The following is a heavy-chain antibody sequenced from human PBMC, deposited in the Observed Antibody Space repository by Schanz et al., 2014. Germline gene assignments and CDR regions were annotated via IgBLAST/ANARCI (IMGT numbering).Heavy chain of an antibody. D-gene: IGHD2-21*02. CDR1: GFTFSSHS. CDR2: ITYNGGTI. J-gene: IGHJ4*02. Sequence: EVQLVESGGGLVQPGGSLRLSCTASGFTFSSHSFNWVRQAPGKGLEWISYITYNGGTIYYADSVKGRFTISRDNAKNALYLEMNSLRAEDTALYYCVRERTNYGGNSYYFDHWGQGTLVNVSA. CDR3: VRERTNYGGNSYYFDH. V-gene: IGHV3-48*01.